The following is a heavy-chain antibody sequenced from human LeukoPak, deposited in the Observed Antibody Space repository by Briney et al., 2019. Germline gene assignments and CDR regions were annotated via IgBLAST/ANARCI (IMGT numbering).Heavy chain of an antibody. J-gene: IGHJ4*02. V-gene: IGHV1-2*02. CDR2: INPNSGGT. Sequence: ASVKVSCKASGYTFTGYYMHWVRQAPGQGLEWMGWINPNSGGTKYAQKFQGRVTTTRDTSISTAYMELSRLRSDDTAVYYCECIAAAGTDDYWGQGTLVTVSS. D-gene: IGHD6-13*01. CDR3: ECIAAAGTDDY. CDR1: GYTFTGYY.